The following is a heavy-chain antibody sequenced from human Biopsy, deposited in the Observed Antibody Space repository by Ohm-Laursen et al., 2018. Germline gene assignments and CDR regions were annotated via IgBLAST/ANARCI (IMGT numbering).Heavy chain of an antibody. D-gene: IGHD3-3*01. J-gene: IGHJ5*01. CDR2: IYYSGTT. CDR1: GEYMGTYY. CDR3: ARVRGGFLEWFDY. V-gene: IGHV4-59*01. Sequence: PPGTLSLTCTVSGEYMGTYYWTWIRQPPGKGLEWIASIYYSGTTNKNPSLKSRVTISVDTSKRQFYLELSSVTAADTAIYYCARVRGGFLEWFDYWGQGTLITVSS.